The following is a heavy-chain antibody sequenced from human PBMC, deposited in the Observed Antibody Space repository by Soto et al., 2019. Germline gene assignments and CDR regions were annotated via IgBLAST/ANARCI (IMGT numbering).Heavy chain of an antibody. CDR3: ARLILAFTGPFDR. V-gene: IGHV4-39*01. CDR2: LYSSGKT. D-gene: IGHD1-1*01. J-gene: IGHJ4*02. Sequence: SETLSLSCTVSGGSVRSSGYYWAWIRQPPGKGLEWIGSLYSSGKTYRNPSLKSRVTMSDDTSKNQLSLRLSSVTAADTAVYYCARLILAFTGPFDRWGQGTLITVS. CDR1: GGSVRSSGYY.